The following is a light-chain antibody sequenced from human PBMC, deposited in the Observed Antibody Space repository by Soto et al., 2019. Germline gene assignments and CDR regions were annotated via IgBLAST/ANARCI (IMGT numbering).Light chain of an antibody. CDR1: QSVSSY. J-gene: IGKJ1*01. CDR3: QQYNNWPRA. V-gene: IGKV3-15*01. CDR2: DAS. Sequence: ESVFTPSRATLSLSPGESATRSVRAIQSVSSYLAWYQQKPGQAPRLLMYDASTRATGIPARFSGSGSGTEFTLTISSLQSEDFAVYYCQQYNNWPRAFGPGTKVDIK.